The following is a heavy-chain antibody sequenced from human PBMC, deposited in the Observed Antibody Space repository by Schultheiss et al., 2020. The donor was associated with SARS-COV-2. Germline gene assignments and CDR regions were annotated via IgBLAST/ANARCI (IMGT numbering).Heavy chain of an antibody. CDR3: ARSTTTVTAVFDS. CDR1: GGSVSSDRYY. Sequence: SETLSLTCTVSGGSVSSDRYYWSWIRQPPGKGLEWIGYIYYTGSTNYNPSLKSRVTISVDTSKNQFSLKLSSMTAADTALYYCARSTTTVTAVFDSWGQGTLVTVSS. D-gene: IGHD4-17*01. CDR2: IYYTGST. J-gene: IGHJ4*02. V-gene: IGHV4-61*01.